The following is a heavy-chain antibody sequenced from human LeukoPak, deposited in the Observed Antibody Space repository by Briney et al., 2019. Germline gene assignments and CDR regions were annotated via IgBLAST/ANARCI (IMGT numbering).Heavy chain of an antibody. CDR1: GYTFTNYY. CDR2: INPSGGST. J-gene: IGHJ3*02. V-gene: IGHV1-46*01. D-gene: IGHD6-19*01. Sequence: GASVKVSCKASGYTFTNYYMHWVRQAPGQGLEWMGIINPSGGSTSYAQKFQGRVIMTRDTSTGTVYMELSSLRSEDTAVYYCARGHEQWLVRIWGQGTMVTVSS. CDR3: ARGHEQWLVRI.